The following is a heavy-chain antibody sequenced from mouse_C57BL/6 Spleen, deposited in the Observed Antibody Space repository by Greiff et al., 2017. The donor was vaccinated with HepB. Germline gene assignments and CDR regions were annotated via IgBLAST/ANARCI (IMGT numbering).Heavy chain of an antibody. V-gene: IGHV1-26*01. Sequence: VQLLQSGPELVKPGASVKISCKASGYTFTDYYMNWVKQSHGKSLEWIGDINPNNGGTSYNQKFKGKATLTVDKSSSTAYMELRSLTSEDSAVYYCARGDYWGQGTTLTVSS. J-gene: IGHJ2*01. CDR2: INPNNGGT. CDR1: GYTFTDYY. CDR3: ARGDY.